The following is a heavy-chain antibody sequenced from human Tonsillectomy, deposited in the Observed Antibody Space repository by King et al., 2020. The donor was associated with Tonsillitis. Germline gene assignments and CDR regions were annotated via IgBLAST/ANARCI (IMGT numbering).Heavy chain of an antibody. CDR3: ARRRSIVGAAPTDSFDI. D-gene: IGHD1-26*01. CDR2: IYYSGSA. J-gene: IGHJ3*02. CDR1: GGSISSYY. Sequence: QLQESGPGLVKPSETLSLTCTVSGGSISSYYWSWIRQPPGKGLEWIGYIYYSGSAYYNPSLKSRVTISVDTSRNQFSLKLTSVTAADTAVYYCARRRSIVGAAPTDSFDIWGQGTVVTGSS. V-gene: IGHV4-59*08.